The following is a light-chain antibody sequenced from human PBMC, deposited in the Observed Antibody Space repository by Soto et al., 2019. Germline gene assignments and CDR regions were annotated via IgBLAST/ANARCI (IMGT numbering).Light chain of an antibody. J-gene: IGLJ1*01. Sequence: QSVLTQPASVSGSPGQSITISCTGAISDVGGYSYVSWYQQYPGKAPKLIIFEVNVRPSGVSDRFSGSKSGNTAPLTISGLQAEDEADYFCSDTNTSALAVFGTGTKVTLL. V-gene: IGLV2-14*01. CDR3: CSDTNTSALAV. CDR1: ISDVGGYSY. CDR2: EVN.